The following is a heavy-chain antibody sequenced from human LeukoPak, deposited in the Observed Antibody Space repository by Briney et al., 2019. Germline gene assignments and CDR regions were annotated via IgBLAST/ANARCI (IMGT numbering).Heavy chain of an antibody. D-gene: IGHD1-26*01. J-gene: IGHJ5*02. CDR3: ATNSGSYFWFDP. Sequence: PVKVSCKASGGTFSSYAISWVRQAPGQGLEWMGGIIPIFGTANYAQKFQGRVTITADESTSTAYMELSSLRSEDTAVYYCATNSGSYFWFDPWGQGTLVTVSS. CDR2: IIPIFGTA. CDR1: GGTFSSYA. V-gene: IGHV1-69*13.